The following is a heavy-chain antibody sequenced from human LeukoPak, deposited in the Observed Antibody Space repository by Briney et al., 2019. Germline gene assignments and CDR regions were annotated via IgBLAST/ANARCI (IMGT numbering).Heavy chain of an antibody. CDR2: IKLDGSEK. CDR3: ARKGVDHYYYYMDV. Sequence: GGSLRLSCAASGFTFSSYWMSWVRQAPGKGLEWVANIKLDGSEKYYVDSVKGRLTISRDNAKNSLYLQMNSLRAEDTAVYYCARKGVDHYYYYMDVWGKGTTVTVSS. V-gene: IGHV3-7*01. D-gene: IGHD2-8*01. J-gene: IGHJ6*03. CDR1: GFTFSSYW.